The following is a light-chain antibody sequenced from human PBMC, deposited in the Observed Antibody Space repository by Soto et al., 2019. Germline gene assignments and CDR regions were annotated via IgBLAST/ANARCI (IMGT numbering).Light chain of an antibody. V-gene: IGKV1-12*01. Sequence: DIQMTQSPSSVSASVGDRVTITCRASQGISSWLAWYQQKPGKAPKLLIYAASTLQTGVPSRFSGSGSGTDFTLTISYLQSEDFGTYYCQQFYNYPRTFGQGTKVEIK. CDR3: QQFYNYPRT. J-gene: IGKJ1*01. CDR2: AAS. CDR1: QGISSW.